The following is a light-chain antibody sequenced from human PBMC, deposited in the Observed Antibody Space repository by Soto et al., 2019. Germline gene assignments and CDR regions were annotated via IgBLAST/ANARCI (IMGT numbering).Light chain of an antibody. CDR3: QQRSNWPLT. J-gene: IGKJ4*01. CDR1: QSVSND. CDR2: GAS. V-gene: IGKV3-11*01. Sequence: VMTQSPATLSVSPGERATLSCRASQSVSNDYVAWVQQKPGQAPRLLIYGASKRATGIPARFSGSGSGTDFSLIISSLEPEDFAVYYCQQRSNWPLTFGGGTKVDI.